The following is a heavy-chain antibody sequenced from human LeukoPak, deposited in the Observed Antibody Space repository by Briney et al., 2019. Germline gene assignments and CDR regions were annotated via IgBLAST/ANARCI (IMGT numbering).Heavy chain of an antibody. CDR1: GGSISSSSYY. CDR2: IYYSGST. V-gene: IGHV4-39*07. D-gene: IGHD3-9*01. J-gene: IGHJ3*02. Sequence: PSETLSLTCTVSGGSISSSSYYWGWIRQPPGKGLEWIGSIYYSGSTYYNPSLKSRVTISVDTSKNQFSLKLSSVTAADTAVYYCARVILRYSRRVAFDIWGQGTMVTVSS. CDR3: ARVILRYSRRVAFDI.